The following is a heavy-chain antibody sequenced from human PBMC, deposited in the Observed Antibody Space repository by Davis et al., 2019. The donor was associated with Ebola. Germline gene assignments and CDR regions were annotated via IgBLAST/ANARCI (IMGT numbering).Heavy chain of an antibody. D-gene: IGHD4-17*01. CDR3: ARETTVTTD. V-gene: IGHV4-59*12. CDR1: GGSISSYY. Sequence: SETLSLTCTVSGGSISSYYWSWIRQPPGKGLEWIGYIYYSGSTNYNPSLKSRVTISVDTSKNQFSLKLSSVAAADTAVYYCARETTVTTDWGQGTLVTVSS. CDR2: IYYSGST. J-gene: IGHJ4*02.